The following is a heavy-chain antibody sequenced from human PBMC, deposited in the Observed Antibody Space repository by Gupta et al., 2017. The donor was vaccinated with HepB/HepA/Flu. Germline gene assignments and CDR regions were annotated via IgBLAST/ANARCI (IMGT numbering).Heavy chain of an antibody. V-gene: IGHV4-59*01. Sequence: QEHLQEAGPGLVKPSETLSLTCTVSGGPINTFYYNWIRQSPEKGLEWIGYISYSGHTRYNPSLKSRVTMTVDTSKNQFSLKVNSVTAADTAVYYCARDTSGSYPIGYLDSWGPGTLVTVSS. CDR1: GGPINTFY. CDR3: ARDTSGSYPIGYLDS. D-gene: IGHD3-10*01. CDR2: ISYSGHT. J-gene: IGHJ4*02.